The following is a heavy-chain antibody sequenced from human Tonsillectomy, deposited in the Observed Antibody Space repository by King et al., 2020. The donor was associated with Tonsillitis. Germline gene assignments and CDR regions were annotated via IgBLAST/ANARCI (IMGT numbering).Heavy chain of an antibody. J-gene: IGHJ6*03. Sequence: VQLQESGPGLVKPSETLSLTCTVSGGSISGYYWSWIRQPPGKGLEWIGYIYSSGRTNYNLSLKSRVTISLDTSTNEFSLKLSSVTAANTAVYYCARVVVDGCNHPPYYYYYMDVWGKGTTVTVSS. CDR1: GGSISGYY. V-gene: IGHV4-59*01. D-gene: IGHD3-22*01. CDR2: IYSSGRT. CDR3: ARVVVDGCNHPPYYYYYMDV.